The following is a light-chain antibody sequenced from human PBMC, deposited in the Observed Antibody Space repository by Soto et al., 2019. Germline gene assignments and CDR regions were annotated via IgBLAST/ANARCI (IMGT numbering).Light chain of an antibody. CDR3: LHHGSSLWT. CDR2: SVS. V-gene: IGKV3-20*01. Sequence: KQSPATLSVKPGEGATLSCRASQSVSSNLAWYQQKPGQAPRLLIYSVSSRATGIPDRFSGSGSGTDFTLTISRLEPEDFAMYYCLHHGSSLWTFGQGTIVDIK. CDR1: QSVSSN. J-gene: IGKJ1*01.